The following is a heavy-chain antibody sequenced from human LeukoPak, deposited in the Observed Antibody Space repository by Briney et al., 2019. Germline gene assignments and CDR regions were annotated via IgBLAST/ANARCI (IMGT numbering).Heavy chain of an antibody. J-gene: IGHJ4*02. Sequence: SETLSLTCTVSGGSISSSSYYWGWIRQPPGKGLEWIGSIYDSGSTNYNPSLKSRVTISVDTSKNQFSLTLSSVTAADTAVYYCARRDFPYYYGSWGQGTLVTVSS. CDR1: GGSISSSSYY. D-gene: IGHD3-10*01. V-gene: IGHV4-39*01. CDR3: ARRDFPYYYGS. CDR2: IYDSGST.